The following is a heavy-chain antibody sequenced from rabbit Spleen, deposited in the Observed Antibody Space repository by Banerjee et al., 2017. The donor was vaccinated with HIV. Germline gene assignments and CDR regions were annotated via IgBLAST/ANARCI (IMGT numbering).Heavy chain of an antibody. D-gene: IGHD1-1*01. V-gene: IGHV1S45*01. CDR1: GIDFSSSAY. J-gene: IGHJ4*01. CDR2: IYVGSSSGGNT. Sequence: QQQLEESGGGLVKPGGTLTLTCKASGIDFSSSAYMCWVRQAPGKGLEWIGCIYVGSSSGGNTYYASWAKGRFTISKTSSTTVTLQMTSLTAADTATYFCARDPDGRGDYISDLWGPGTLVTVS. CDR3: ARDPDGRGDYISDL.